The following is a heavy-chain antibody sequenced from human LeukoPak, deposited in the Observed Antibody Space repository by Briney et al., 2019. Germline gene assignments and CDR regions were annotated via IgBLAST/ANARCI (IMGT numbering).Heavy chain of an antibody. CDR2: INPKSGGT. CDR3: ARGAPWELPDY. D-gene: IGHD1-26*01. V-gene: IGHV1-2*02. J-gene: IGHJ4*02. Sequence: ASVKVSCKASGYTFTDYFMNWVRQAPGQGLEWMGWINPKSGGTVYAQKFQGRVTMTRDTSSSTAYMELSSLRSEDTAVYYCARGAPWELPDYWGQGTLVTVSS. CDR1: GYTFTDYF.